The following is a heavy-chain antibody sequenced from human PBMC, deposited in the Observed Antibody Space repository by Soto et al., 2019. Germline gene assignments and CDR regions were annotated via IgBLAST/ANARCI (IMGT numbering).Heavy chain of an antibody. V-gene: IGHV1-18*01. CDR1: GYSFSSYG. Sequence: ASVKVSFKASGYSFSSYGVNWVRQAPGQGLEWLGWVSPYNDDTKYSQKLQGRVTLTTDTSSRTAYMTLRSLRSDDTAVYFCARGGYYDSSGSRNYHYYGMDVWGQ. D-gene: IGHD3-22*01. J-gene: IGHJ6*02. CDR3: ARGGYYDSSGSRNYHYYGMDV. CDR2: VSPYNDDT.